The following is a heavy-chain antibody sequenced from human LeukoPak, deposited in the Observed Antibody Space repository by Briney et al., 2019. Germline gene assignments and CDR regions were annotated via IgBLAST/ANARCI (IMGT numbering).Heavy chain of an antibody. CDR1: GGSLSSSSYY. J-gene: IGHJ4*02. Sequence: SETLPLTCTVSGGSLSSSSYYWGWIRQPPGKGLEWIGSIYYSGSTYYNPSLKSRVTISVDTSKNQFSLKLSSVTAADTAVYYCARDYESYGVFDYWGQGTLVTVSS. V-gene: IGHV4-39*07. D-gene: IGHD4-17*01. CDR2: IYYSGST. CDR3: ARDYESYGVFDY.